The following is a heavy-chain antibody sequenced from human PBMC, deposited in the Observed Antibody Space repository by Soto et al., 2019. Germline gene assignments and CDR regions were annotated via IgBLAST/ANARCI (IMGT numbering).Heavy chain of an antibody. CDR2: IYHSGST. V-gene: IGHV4-30-2*01. Sequence: QLQLQESGSGLVKPSQTLSLTCAVSGGSISSGGYSWSWIRQPPGKGLEWIGYIYHSGSTYYNPSLKSRGPISVDRSKNRFPLKRGSVTAGDTAVYYCARGGGYTFDYWGQGTLVTVSS. CDR1: GGSISSGGYS. CDR3: ARGGGYTFDY. J-gene: IGHJ4*02. D-gene: IGHD3-16*01.